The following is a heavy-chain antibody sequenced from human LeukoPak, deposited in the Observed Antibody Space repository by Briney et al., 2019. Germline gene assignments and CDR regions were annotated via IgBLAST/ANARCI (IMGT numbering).Heavy chain of an antibody. CDR2: ISYNGGST. J-gene: IGHJ4*02. CDR3: ARVQAEITTELGGIDY. D-gene: IGHD3-22*01. CDR1: GFTFGSYA. V-gene: IGHV3-23*01. Sequence: GGSLRLSCAASGFTFGSYAMSWVRQAPGKGLEWVSSISYNGGSTYHADSVKGRITISRDNSKNTLYLQMKSLRAEDTAVYYCARVQAEITTELGGIDYWGQGTLVTVSS.